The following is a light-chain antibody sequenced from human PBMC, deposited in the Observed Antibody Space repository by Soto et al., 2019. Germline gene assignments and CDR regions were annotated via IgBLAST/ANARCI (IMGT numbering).Light chain of an antibody. J-gene: IGLJ2*01. Sequence: QSALTQPASVSGSPGQSITISCTGTSSDVGGYNYVSWYQQHPGKAPKLLIYDVSNRPSGVSNRFSGSKSGNTASLIISGLQAEDEADYYCSSYASSSTLHVLFGGGTKLTVL. CDR3: SSYASSSTLHVL. CDR1: SSDVGGYNY. V-gene: IGLV2-14*03. CDR2: DVS.